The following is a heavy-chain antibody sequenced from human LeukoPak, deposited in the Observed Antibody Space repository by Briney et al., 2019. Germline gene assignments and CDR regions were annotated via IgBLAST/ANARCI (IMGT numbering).Heavy chain of an antibody. CDR3: ARDLEDCSSTSCHRVF. J-gene: IGHJ4*02. D-gene: IGHD2-2*02. V-gene: IGHV3-48*04. CDR1: GFTFSSYA. CDR2: IGGSGTTI. Sequence: PGGSLRLSCAASGFTFSSYAMSWVRQAPGKGLEWVSYIGGSGTTIYYADSVKGRFTISRDNAKNSLYLQMNSLRAEDTAVYYCARDLEDCSSTSCHRVFWGQGTLVTVSS.